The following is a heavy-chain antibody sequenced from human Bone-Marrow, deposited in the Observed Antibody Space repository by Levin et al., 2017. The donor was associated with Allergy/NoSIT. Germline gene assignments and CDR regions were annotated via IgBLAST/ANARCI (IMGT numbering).Heavy chain of an antibody. Sequence: PSQTLSLTCAISGDSVSNTYVAWNWIRQSPSRGLEWLGLTKYRSKWYNDYAVSVKSRITINPDTSNNQFSLQLNSMSPEDSAVYFCARGINRTIDYWGPGTLVTVSS. D-gene: IGHD2-15*01. CDR3: ARGINRTIDY. V-gene: IGHV6-1*01. J-gene: IGHJ4*02. CDR2: TKYRSKWYN. CDR1: GDSVSNTYVA.